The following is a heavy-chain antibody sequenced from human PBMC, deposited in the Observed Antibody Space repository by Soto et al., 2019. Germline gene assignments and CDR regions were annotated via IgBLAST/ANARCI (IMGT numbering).Heavy chain of an antibody. V-gene: IGHV3-30-3*01. CDR3: VRDRTDAYNSRRFDY. J-gene: IGHJ4*02. CDR2: ISYNGDSK. Sequence: QVQLVESGGGVVQPGKSLTLSCAASGFTFTNYAFHWVRQAPGKGPEWVTVISYNGDSKFYADSVKGRFTISRDNSKNKMFLEMNSLGPDDTALYVCVRDRTDAYNSRRFDYWGQGTLVIISS. D-gene: IGHD1-1*01. CDR1: GFTFTNYA.